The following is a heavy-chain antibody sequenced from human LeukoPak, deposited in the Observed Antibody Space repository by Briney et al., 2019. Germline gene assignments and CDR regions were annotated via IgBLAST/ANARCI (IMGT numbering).Heavy chain of an antibody. Sequence: SETLSLTCTVSGGSISSYYWSWIRQPPGKGLEWIGYISYGGATSYNPSLKRRITISVDSPKNRFSLRLSSLTAADTALYYCARHGGTLDYFDYWGPGSLVTVSS. CDR2: ISYGGAT. V-gene: IGHV4-59*08. J-gene: IGHJ4*02. CDR1: GGSISSYY. CDR3: ARHGGTLDYFDY. D-gene: IGHD1-26*01.